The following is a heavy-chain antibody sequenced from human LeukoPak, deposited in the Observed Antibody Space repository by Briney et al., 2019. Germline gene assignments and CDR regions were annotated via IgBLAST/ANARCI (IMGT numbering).Heavy chain of an antibody. Sequence: WASVTVSCKASGYTFTSYAMHWVRQAPGQRLEWMGWINAGNGNTKYSQKFQGRVTITRDTSASTAYMELSSLRSEDTAVYYCARSYSSGWYSDYWGQGTLVTVSS. CDR3: ARSYSSGWYSDY. D-gene: IGHD6-19*01. J-gene: IGHJ4*02. CDR1: GYTFTSYA. CDR2: INAGNGNT. V-gene: IGHV1-3*01.